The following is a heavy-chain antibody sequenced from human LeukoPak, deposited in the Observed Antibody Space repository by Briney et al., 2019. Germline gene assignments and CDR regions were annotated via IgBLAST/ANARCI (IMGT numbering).Heavy chain of an antibody. V-gene: IGHV4-34*01. CDR3: ARGVAADY. Sequence: SETLSLTCAVYGGSFSGYYWSWIRQPPGKGLEWIGEINHSGSTNYNPSLKSRVTISVDTSKNQFSLKLSSVTAADTAVYYCARGVAADYWGQGTLVTVSS. J-gene: IGHJ4*02. CDR2: INHSGST. CDR1: GGSFSGYY. D-gene: IGHD6-13*01.